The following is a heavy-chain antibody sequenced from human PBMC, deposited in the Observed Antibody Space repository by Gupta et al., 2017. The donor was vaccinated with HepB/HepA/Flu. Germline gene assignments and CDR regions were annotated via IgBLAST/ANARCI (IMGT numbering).Heavy chain of an antibody. CDR2: IWYDGSNK. V-gene: IGHV3-33*01. CDR1: GFTFSSYG. Sequence: QVQLVESGGGVVQPGRSLRLSCAASGFTFSSYGMHCVRQAPGKGLEWVAIIWYDGSNKYYGDSVKGRFTISRDNSKNTLYLQMNSLRAEDTAVYYCARDGSSGYYYGMDQWGQGTLVTVSS. D-gene: IGHD3-22*01. CDR3: ARDGSSGYYYGMDQ. J-gene: IGHJ4*02.